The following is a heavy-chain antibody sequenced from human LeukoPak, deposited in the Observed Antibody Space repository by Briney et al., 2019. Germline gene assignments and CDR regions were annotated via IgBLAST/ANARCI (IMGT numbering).Heavy chain of an antibody. CDR3: ARRYSSGFRGIDY. D-gene: IGHD6-19*01. V-gene: IGHV4-39*01. J-gene: IGHJ4*02. Sequence: GSLRLSCAASGFTFSSYWMSWVRQAPEKGLEWIGSIYYSGSTYYDPSLKSRVTISVDTSKKQFSLKLSSVTAADTAVYYCARRYSSGFRGIDYWGQGTLVTVSS. CDR2: IYYSGST. CDR1: GFTFSSYW.